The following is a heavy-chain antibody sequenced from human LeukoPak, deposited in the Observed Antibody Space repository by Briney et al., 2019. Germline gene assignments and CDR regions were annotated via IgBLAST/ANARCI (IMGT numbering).Heavy chain of an antibody. V-gene: IGHV3-33*06. CDR1: GFTFSSYG. CDR2: IWYDGSNK. J-gene: IGHJ4*02. D-gene: IGHD2-15*01. Sequence: GGSLRLSCAASGFTFSSYGMHWVRQAPGKGLEWVAVIWYDGSNKYYADSVKGRFTISRDNSKNTLYLQMNSLRAEDTAVYYCAKDFRPFCSGGGCYSVDYWGQGTLVTVSS. CDR3: AKDFRPFCSGGGCYSVDY.